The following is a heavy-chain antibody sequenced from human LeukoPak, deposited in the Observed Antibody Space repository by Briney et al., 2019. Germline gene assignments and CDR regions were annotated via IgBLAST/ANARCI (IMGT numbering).Heavy chain of an antibody. D-gene: IGHD5-24*01. V-gene: IGHV3-23*01. CDR2: LTDSGGTT. CDR3: AKKRDAFDI. Sequence: GGSLRLSCVASGFTFSNYAMGWVRQVPGKRPEWVSSLTDSGGTTYYVDSVKGRFAISRDNSKNTLYLHMNSLRAEDTAVYYCAKKRDAFDIWGQGTVVTVSS. CDR1: GFTFSNYA. J-gene: IGHJ3*02.